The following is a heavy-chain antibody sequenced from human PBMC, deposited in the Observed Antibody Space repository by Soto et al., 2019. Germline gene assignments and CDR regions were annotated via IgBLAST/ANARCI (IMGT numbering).Heavy chain of an antibody. CDR1: GFTFGSKP. Sequence: DVELSESGGGLVQPGGSLRLSCAASGFTFGSKPLSWVGRVPGKGLEWVSAISGSGGTSYFADSVRGRFTISRDNSKNTLYLQLSSLRVEDTAEYFCAKGRGSSWTIDYWGHGTLVTVSS. CDR3: AKGRGSSWTIDY. CDR2: ISGSGGTS. V-gene: IGHV3-23*01. D-gene: IGHD6-13*01. J-gene: IGHJ4*01.